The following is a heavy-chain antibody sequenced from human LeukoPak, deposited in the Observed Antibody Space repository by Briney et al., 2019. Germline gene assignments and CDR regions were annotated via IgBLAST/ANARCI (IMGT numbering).Heavy chain of an antibody. J-gene: IGHJ6*02. CDR2: ISVYNAIT. V-gene: IGHV1-18*01. CDR1: GYAFTSDG. CDR3: ARDLTKNTVFGLKGTVDV. Sequence: ASVKVSCKASGYAFTSDGINWVRQAPGQGLEWMGWISVYNAITSYAQKFQGRVTMTTDTSTSTAYMELRSLRSDDTAVYYCARDLTKNTVFGLKGTVDVWGQGTTVTVPS. D-gene: IGHD3-3*01.